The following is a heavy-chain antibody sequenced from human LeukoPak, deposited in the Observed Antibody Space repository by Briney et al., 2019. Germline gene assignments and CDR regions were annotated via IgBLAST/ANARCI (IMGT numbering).Heavy chain of an antibody. CDR2: INPNSGGA. D-gene: IGHD4-17*01. Sequence: ASVKVSCKASGYTFTGYYMHWVRQAPGQGLEWMGWINPNSGGANYAQKFQGRVTMTRDTSISTAYMELSRLRSDDTAVYYCARETTVTTDLGYWGQGTLVTVSS. CDR3: ARETTVTTDLGY. V-gene: IGHV1-2*02. CDR1: GYTFTGYY. J-gene: IGHJ4*02.